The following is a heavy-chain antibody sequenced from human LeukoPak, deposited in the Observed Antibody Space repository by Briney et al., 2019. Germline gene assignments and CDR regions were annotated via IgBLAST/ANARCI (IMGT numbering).Heavy chain of an antibody. D-gene: IGHD6-19*01. CDR3: ARGEYSSGFDY. CDR1: GGSISSGGYS. CDR2: INHSGST. Sequence: PSQTLSLTCAVSGGSISSGGYSWSWIRQPPGKGLEWIGEINHSGSTNYNPSLKSRVTISVDTSKNQFSLKLSSVTAADTAVYYCARGEYSSGFDYWGQGTLVTVSS. V-gene: IGHV4-30-2*01. J-gene: IGHJ4*02.